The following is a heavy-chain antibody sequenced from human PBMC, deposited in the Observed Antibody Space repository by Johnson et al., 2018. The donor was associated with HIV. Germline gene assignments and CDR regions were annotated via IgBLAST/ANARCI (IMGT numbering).Heavy chain of an antibody. CDR1: GFTVSTYY. J-gene: IGHJ3*02. Sequence: VQLVESGGGLIQPGGSLRLSCAASGFTVSTYYMTWVRQASGNGLELVSLLYRSGKTYYADSVTGRFPISRDYSKNRLYLQMNSLRAEDTAVYYCTSQIYDYGDAWGVGAFDIWGQGTMVTVSS. CDR2: LYRSGKT. D-gene: IGHD4-17*01. CDR3: TSQIYDYGDAWGVGAFDI. V-gene: IGHV3-53*01.